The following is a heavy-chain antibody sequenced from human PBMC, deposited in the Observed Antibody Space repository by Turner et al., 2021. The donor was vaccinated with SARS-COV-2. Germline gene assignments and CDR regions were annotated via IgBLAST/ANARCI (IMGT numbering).Heavy chain of an antibody. J-gene: IGHJ4*02. CDR3: ARGLGSKTTVVTPFGY. CDR1: GFTFNSYS. D-gene: IGHD4-17*01. Sequence: EVQLVESGGGLVKPGGSLRLFCAASGFTFNSYSMNWVRQAPGKGLEWVSFISSSSSYIYYADSVKGRFTISRDNAKNSLYLQMNSLRAEDTAVYYCARGLGSKTTVVTPFGYWGQGTLVTVSS. V-gene: IGHV3-21*01. CDR2: ISSSSSYI.